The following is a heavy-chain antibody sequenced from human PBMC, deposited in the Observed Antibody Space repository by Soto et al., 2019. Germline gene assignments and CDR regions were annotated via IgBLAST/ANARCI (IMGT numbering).Heavy chain of an antibody. Sequence: EVKLVESGGDLVQPGGSLRLPCAASGFTVSSNYMSWVRQAPGKGLDWVSLISGGGSTYYADSVKGRFTISRDTSKNTLSLQMNSLRVEDTAVYYCVRGELRPRFDSWGQGTLVTVSS. CDR3: VRGELRPRFDS. J-gene: IGHJ4*02. D-gene: IGHD1-7*01. CDR1: GFTVSSNY. V-gene: IGHV3-66*01. CDR2: ISGGGST.